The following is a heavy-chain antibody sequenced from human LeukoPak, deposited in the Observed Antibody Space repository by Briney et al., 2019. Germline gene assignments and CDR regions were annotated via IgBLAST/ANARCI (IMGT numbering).Heavy chain of an antibody. D-gene: IGHD2-15*01. CDR1: GGSISSGGYS. CDR2: IYHSGST. Sequence: SETLSLTCAVSGGSISSGGYSWSWIRQPPGKGLEWIGYIYHSGSTYYNPSLKSRVTISVDRSKNQFSLKLSSVTAADTAVYYCARQIPGIFHSDYWGQGALVTVSS. V-gene: IGHV4-30-2*01. CDR3: ARQIPGIFHSDY. J-gene: IGHJ4*02.